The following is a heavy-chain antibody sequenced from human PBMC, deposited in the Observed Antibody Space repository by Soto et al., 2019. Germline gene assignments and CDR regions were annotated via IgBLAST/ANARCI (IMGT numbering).Heavy chain of an antibody. CDR2: IIPIFGTA. V-gene: IGHV1-69*01. J-gene: IGHJ6*02. CDR3: ARAENSYGSTPRSYYYYYGMDV. D-gene: IGHD5-18*01. Sequence: QVQLVQSGAEVKKPGSSVKVSCKASGGTFSSYAISWVRQAPGQGLEWMGGIIPIFGTANCAQKFQGRVTITADESTSTAYMELSSLRSEDTAVYYCARAENSYGSTPRSYYYYYGMDVWGQGTTVTVSS. CDR1: GGTFSSYA.